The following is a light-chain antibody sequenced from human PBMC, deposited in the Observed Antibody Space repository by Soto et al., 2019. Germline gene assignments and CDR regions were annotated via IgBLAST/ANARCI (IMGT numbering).Light chain of an antibody. V-gene: IGKV1-5*01. CDR3: QQYTE. Sequence: DIQMTQSPSTLSASVGDRVTITCRASQSISSWLAWYQQKPGKAPKLLIYDASSLESGVPSRFSGSGSGTEFTLTISSLQPDDFATYYCQQYTEFGQGTRWIS. CDR2: DAS. J-gene: IGKJ2*01. CDR1: QSISSW.